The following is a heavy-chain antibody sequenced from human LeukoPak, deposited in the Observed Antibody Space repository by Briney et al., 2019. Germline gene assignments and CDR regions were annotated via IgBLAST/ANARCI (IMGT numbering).Heavy chain of an antibody. J-gene: IGHJ4*02. CDR2: IWYDGSNK. CDR3: ARDEYSSGYPDY. D-gene: IGHD6-19*01. CDR1: GFTFSSSA. Sequence: GGSLRLSCAASGFTFSSSAMSWVRQAPGKGLEWVAVIWYDGSNKYYADSVKGRFTISRDNSKNTLYLQMNSLRAEDTAVYYCARDEYSSGYPDYWGQGTLVTVSS. V-gene: IGHV3-33*08.